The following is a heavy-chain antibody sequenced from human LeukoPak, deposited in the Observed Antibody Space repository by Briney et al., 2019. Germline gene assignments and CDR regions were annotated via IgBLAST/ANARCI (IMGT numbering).Heavy chain of an antibody. Sequence: GGSLRLSCAASGFTFSSYWMSWVRQAPGKGLEWMANIKEDGSRKYYVDSVKGRFAISRDNAKKSLYLQMNSLRADDTAVYYCARDGVTSSVVYWGQGTLVTVSS. J-gene: IGHJ4*02. CDR1: GFTFSSYW. D-gene: IGHD2-21*02. CDR3: ARDGVTSSVVY. V-gene: IGHV3-7*01. CDR2: IKEDGSRK.